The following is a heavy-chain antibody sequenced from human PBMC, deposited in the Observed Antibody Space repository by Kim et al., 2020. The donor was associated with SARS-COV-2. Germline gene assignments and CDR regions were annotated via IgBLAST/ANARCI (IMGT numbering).Heavy chain of an antibody. Sequence: GGSLRLSCAASGFTFSSYEMNWVRQAPGKGLEWVSYISSSGSTIYYADSVKGRFTISRDNAKNSLYLQMNSLRAEDTAVYYCAIYCGGDCYSRGYYYYYGMDVWGQGTTVTVSS. J-gene: IGHJ6*02. CDR2: ISSSGSTI. CDR1: GFTFSSYE. CDR3: AIYCGGDCYSRGYYYYYGMDV. V-gene: IGHV3-48*03. D-gene: IGHD2-21*02.